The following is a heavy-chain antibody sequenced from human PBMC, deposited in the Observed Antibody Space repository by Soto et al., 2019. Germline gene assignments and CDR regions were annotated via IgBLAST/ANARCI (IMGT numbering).Heavy chain of an antibody. V-gene: IGHV5-51*01. CDR3: ARLLSGGTKGLLYYGMDV. CDR1: GYSFTSYW. CDR2: TYPGDSDT. D-gene: IGHD1-7*01. Sequence: GESLKISCQSFGYSFTSYWIYWVRQIPGKGLEGVGITYPGDSDTRYSPSFQGEVIISGVNSISTDYLQWSSLKASDPAMYYCARLLSGGTKGLLYYGMDVWGQGTTVTVSS. J-gene: IGHJ6*02.